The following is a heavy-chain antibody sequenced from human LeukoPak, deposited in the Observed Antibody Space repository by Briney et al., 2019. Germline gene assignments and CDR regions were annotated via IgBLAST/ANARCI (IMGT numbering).Heavy chain of an antibody. Sequence: PGGSLRLSCAASGFTFDDYAMHWVRQAPGRGRGWVSGISWNSGSIGYADSVKGRFTISRDNAKNSLYLQMNSLRAEDTALYYCAKSSGWYFNAFDIWGQGTMVTVSS. D-gene: IGHD6-19*01. V-gene: IGHV3-9*01. J-gene: IGHJ3*02. CDR1: GFTFDDYA. CDR2: ISWNSGSI. CDR3: AKSSGWYFNAFDI.